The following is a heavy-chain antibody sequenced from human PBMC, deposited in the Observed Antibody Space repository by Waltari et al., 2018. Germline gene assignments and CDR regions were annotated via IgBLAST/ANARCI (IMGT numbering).Heavy chain of an antibody. CDR3: ARLVATYCSSTSCYGMRRTYYYYMDV. J-gene: IGHJ6*03. V-gene: IGHV4-4*09. Sequence: QVQLQESGPGLVKPSETLSLTCTVSGGSISSYYWSWIRQPPGKGLEWTGYIYTSGSTNYNPPLKSRVTISVDTSKNQFSLKLSSVTAADTAVYYCARLVATYCSSTSCYGMRRTYYYYMDVWGKGTTVTVSS. CDR1: GGSISSYY. D-gene: IGHD2-2*01. CDR2: IYTSGST.